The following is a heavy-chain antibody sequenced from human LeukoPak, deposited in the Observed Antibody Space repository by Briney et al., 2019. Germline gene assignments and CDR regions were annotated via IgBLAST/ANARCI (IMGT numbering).Heavy chain of an antibody. CDR3: ARAGSGWYGGDFDY. CDR2: MNPNSGNT. CDR1: GYTFTSYD. V-gene: IGHV1-8*01. D-gene: IGHD6-19*01. Sequence: ASVKVSCKASGYTFTSYDINWERQATGQGLEWMGWMNPNSGNTGYAQKFQGRVTMTRNTSISTAYMELSSLRSEDTAVYYCARAGSGWYGGDFDYWGQGTLVTVSS. J-gene: IGHJ4*02.